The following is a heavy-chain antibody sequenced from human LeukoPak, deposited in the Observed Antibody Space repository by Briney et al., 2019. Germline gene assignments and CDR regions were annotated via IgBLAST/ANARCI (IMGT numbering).Heavy chain of an antibody. Sequence: ASVKVSCKASGYIFTSYSINWGRQAPGQGLEWMAWISGYNGNTNYAQKFHGRLTVTRDTSTSTDYMELTSLRSDDTAVYFCARGMSGYTEDPFDIWGQGTVVTVSS. CDR2: ISGYNGNT. V-gene: IGHV1-18*01. J-gene: IGHJ3*02. CDR3: ARGMSGYTEDPFDI. D-gene: IGHD5-12*01. CDR1: GYIFTSYS.